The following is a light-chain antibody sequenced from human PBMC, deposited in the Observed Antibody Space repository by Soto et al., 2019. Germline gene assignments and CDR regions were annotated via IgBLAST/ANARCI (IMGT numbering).Light chain of an antibody. J-gene: IGKJ3*01. V-gene: IGKV3-15*01. CDR2: GAS. CDR1: RSVSSN. Sequence: EIVVTQSPATLSVSPGERATLSCRASRSVSSNLAWYQQKPGQAPRLLIYGASTRATGIPARFSGSGSGTEFTLTISSLQSEDFAIYYCQQYNNWPPGTFGPGTKVDIK. CDR3: QQYNNWPPGT.